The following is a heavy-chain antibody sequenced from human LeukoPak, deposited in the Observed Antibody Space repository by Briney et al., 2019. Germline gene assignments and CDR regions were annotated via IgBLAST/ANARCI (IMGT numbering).Heavy chain of an antibody. J-gene: IGHJ3*02. CDR1: GYTFTSYG. CDR2: ISAYNGNT. V-gene: IGHV1-18*01. CDR3: ARGYYYDSTDAFDI. D-gene: IGHD3-22*01. Sequence: ASVKVSCKASGYTFTSYGISWVRQAPGQGLEWMGWISAYNGNTNYAQKLQGRVTMTTDTSTSTAYMELSSLRSEDTAVYYCARGYYYDSTDAFDIWGQGTMVTVSS.